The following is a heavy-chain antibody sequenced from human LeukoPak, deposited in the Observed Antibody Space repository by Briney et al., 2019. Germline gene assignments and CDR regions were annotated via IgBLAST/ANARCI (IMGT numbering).Heavy chain of an antibody. J-gene: IGHJ4*02. Sequence: SVKVSCKASGGAFNTNLVSWVRQAPGQGLEWMGGIIPILGSANYAQKFQGRVTTTADGSTSTVYMEMSSLRSDDTAVYYCARKCGGGSCYDFDYWGQGTLVTVSS. CDR1: GGAFNTNL. CDR2: IIPILGSA. D-gene: IGHD2-15*01. V-gene: IGHV1-69*13. CDR3: ARKCGGGSCYDFDY.